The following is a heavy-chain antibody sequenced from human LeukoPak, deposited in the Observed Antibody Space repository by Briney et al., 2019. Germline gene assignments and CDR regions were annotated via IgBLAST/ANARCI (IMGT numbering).Heavy chain of an antibody. CDR1: GFTFSSYW. D-gene: IGHD3-22*01. V-gene: IGHV3-74*01. CDR2: INSDGSST. Sequence: PGGSLRLSCAASGFTFSSYWMHWVRQAPGKGLVWVSRINSDGSSTSYADSVKGRFTISRDNSKNTLYLQMNSLRAEDTAVYYCAKIVTYYYDSSGYYSHDAFDIWGQGTMVTVSS. J-gene: IGHJ3*02. CDR3: AKIVTYYYDSSGYYSHDAFDI.